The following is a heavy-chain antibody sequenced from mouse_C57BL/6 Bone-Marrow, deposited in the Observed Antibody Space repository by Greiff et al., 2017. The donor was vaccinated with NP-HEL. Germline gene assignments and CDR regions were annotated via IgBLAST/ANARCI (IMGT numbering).Heavy chain of an antibody. CDR3: ARWSSKDYAMDY. CDR1: GYTFTSYW. J-gene: IGHJ4*01. V-gene: IGHV1-55*01. CDR2: IYPGSGST. Sequence: QVQLQQSGAELVKPGASVKMSCKASGYTFTSYWITWVKQRPGQGLEWLGEIYPGSGSTNYNEKFKSKATLTVDTSSSTAYMQLSSLTSEDSAVYYCARWSSKDYAMDYWGQGTSVTVSS.